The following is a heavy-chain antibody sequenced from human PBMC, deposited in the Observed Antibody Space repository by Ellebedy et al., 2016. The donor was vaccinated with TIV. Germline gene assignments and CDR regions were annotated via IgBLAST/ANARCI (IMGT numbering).Heavy chain of an antibody. D-gene: IGHD3-10*01. CDR2: INHSGST. J-gene: IGHJ6*02. CDR3: AITYYYGSGSQTYPNYYYGMDV. Sequence: SETLSLTXAVYGGSFSGYYWSWIRQLPGKGLEWIGEINHSGSTNYNPSLKSRVTISVDTSKNQFSLKLSSVTAADTAVYYCAITYYYGSGSQTYPNYYYGMDVWGQGTTVTVSS. CDR1: GGSFSGYY. V-gene: IGHV4-34*01.